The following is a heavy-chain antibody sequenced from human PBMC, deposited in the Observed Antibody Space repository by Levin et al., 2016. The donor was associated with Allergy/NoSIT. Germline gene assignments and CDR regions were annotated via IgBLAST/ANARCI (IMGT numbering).Heavy chain of an antibody. Sequence: WVRQAPGQGLEWMGWISAYNGNTNYAQKLQGRVTMTTDTSTSTAYMELRSLRSDDTAVYYCARDSSGWPPSDYWGQGTLVTVSS. CDR2: ISAYNGNT. D-gene: IGHD6-19*01. V-gene: IGHV1-18*01. CDR3: ARDSSGWPPSDY. J-gene: IGHJ4*02.